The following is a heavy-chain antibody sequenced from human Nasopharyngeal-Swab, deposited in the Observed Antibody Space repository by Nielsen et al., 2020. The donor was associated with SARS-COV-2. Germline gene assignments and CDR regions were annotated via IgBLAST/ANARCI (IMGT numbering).Heavy chain of an antibody. V-gene: IGHV3-30*03. CDR3: ARDAPAHYGAFY. Sequence: GESLKISCAASGFSFSNYWTHWVRQAPGKGLEWVAFIAHDASNEYYGDSVKGRFSISRDSSKNTLYLQMDSLRGEDTAVYYCARDAPAHYGAFYWGQGTLVTVSS. CDR1: GFSFSNYW. CDR2: IAHDASNE. D-gene: IGHD4-17*01. J-gene: IGHJ4*02.